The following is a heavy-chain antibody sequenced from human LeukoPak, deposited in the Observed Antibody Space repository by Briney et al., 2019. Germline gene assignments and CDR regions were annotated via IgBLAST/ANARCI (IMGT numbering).Heavy chain of an antibody. V-gene: IGHV4-59*08. J-gene: IGHJ6*03. D-gene: IGHD3-9*01. CDR3: ARLQTYYDILTGFNSHYYYMDG. CDR2: MSYSEST. Sequence: PSETLSLTCTASGGSTSSYYWSWIRQPPGKGLEWIWYMSYSESTNYNPSLKRRVTISVETSKNQFSLKLSSVTAADTAVYYCARLQTYYDILTGFNSHYYYMDGWGKGTTVTVSS. CDR1: GGSTSSYY.